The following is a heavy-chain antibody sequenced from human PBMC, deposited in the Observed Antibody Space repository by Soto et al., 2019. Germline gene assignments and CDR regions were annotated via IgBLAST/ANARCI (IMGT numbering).Heavy chain of an antibody. CDR3: ARVSRIPTRLLWYGELLSPFDS. V-gene: IGHV4-30-4*01. D-gene: IGHD3-10*01. Sequence: SETLSLTCTVSGGSISSGDYYWSWIRQPPGKGLEWIGYIYYSGSTYYNPSLKSRVTISVDTSKNQFSLKLSSVTAADTAVYYCARVSRIPTRLLWYGELLSPFDSWGQETLVTVSS. CDR1: GGSISSGDYY. CDR2: IYYSGST. J-gene: IGHJ4*02.